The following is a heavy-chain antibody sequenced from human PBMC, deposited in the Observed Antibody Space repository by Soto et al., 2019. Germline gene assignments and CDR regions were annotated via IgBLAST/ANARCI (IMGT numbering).Heavy chain of an antibody. J-gene: IGHJ6*02. CDR2: IIPICGTA. D-gene: IGHD2-21*02. Sequence: QVQLVQSGAEVKKPGSSVKVSCKASGGTFSSYAISWVRQAPGQGLEWMGGIIPICGTANYAQKFQGRVTMTADESTSTGYMELSRLRSEDTAVYYCAGEIVVVTATSGMDVWGQGTTVTVSS. CDR3: AGEIVVVTATSGMDV. CDR1: GGTFSSYA. V-gene: IGHV1-69*12.